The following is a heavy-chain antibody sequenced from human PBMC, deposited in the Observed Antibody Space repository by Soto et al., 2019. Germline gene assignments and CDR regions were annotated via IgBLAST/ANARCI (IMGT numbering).Heavy chain of an antibody. CDR2: IYHSGST. V-gene: IGHV4-38-2*02. CDR1: GYSSSSGYY. Sequence: PSETLSLTCAVSGYSSSSGYYWGWIRQPPGKGLEWIGSIYHSGSTYYNPSLKSRVTISVDTSKNQFSLKLSSVTAADTAVYYCARDRETWYFDYWGQGTLVTVSS. CDR3: ARDRETWYFDY. J-gene: IGHJ4*02.